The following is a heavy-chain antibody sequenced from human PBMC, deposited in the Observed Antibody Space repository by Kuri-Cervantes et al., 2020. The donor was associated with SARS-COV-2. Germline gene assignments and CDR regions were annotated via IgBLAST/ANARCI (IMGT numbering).Heavy chain of an antibody. J-gene: IGHJ3*02. CDR2: ISAYNGNT. CDR1: GYSFTSYG. Sequence: ASVKLSCKGSGYSFTSYGISSVRQAPGQGLEWMGWISAYNGNTNYAQKLQGRVTMTTDTSTSTAYMELRSLRSDDTAVYYCAGDHLKFPRRHYYDSSGYYHDAFDIWGQGTMVTVSS. V-gene: IGHV1-18*01. CDR3: AGDHLKFPRRHYYDSSGYYHDAFDI. D-gene: IGHD3-22*01.